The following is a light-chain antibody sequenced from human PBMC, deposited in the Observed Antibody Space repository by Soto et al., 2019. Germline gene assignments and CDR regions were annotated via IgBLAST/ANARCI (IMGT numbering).Light chain of an antibody. Sequence: IQLTQSPSSLSASVGDRVTITCRARQGISTYLAWYQQKPGKAPNLLIYAASTLFSGVPSRFSGSGSGTEFTLTISSLQPEDFATYYCQQLNNYPRTFGQGTKVEI. V-gene: IGKV1-9*01. CDR3: QQLNNYPRT. J-gene: IGKJ1*01. CDR1: QGISTY. CDR2: AAS.